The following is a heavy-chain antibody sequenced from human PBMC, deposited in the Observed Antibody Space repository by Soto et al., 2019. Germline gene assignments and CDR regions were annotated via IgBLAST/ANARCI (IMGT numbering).Heavy chain of an antibody. CDR2: INDGGST. CDR3: ARGVGMKLVVHGDASDENYFDS. J-gene: IGHJ4*02. Sequence: QVRLPQWGAGLLKPSETLSLTCAVYGGPFRGYWSWIRQPPGKGLEWIGQINDGGSTTYNPSLKSRVTISVDTSKNQFSLKLRSVTAADTAVYYCARGVGMKLVVHGDASDENYFDSWGQGTLVTVSP. D-gene: IGHD2-8*02. V-gene: IGHV4-34*01. CDR1: GGPFRGY.